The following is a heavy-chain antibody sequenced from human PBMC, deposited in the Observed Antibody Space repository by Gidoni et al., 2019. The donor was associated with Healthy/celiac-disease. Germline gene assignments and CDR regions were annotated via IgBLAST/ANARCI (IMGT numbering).Heavy chain of an antibody. CDR1: GGSISSSNW. D-gene: IGHD3-16*01. J-gene: IGHJ4*02. CDR2: IYHGGST. Sequence: QVQLQESGPGLVKPSGTLSLTCAVSGGSISSSNWWSWVRQPPGKGLEWIGEIYHGGSTNYNPSLKSRVTISVDKSKNQFSLKLSSVTAADTAVYYCARSNMITFGGVFQYYFDYWGQGTLVTVSS. CDR3: ARSNMITFGGVFQYYFDY. V-gene: IGHV4-4*02.